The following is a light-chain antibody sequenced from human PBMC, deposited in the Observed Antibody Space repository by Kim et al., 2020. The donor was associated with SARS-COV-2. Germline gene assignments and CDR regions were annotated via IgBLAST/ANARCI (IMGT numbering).Light chain of an antibody. Sequence: AIQMTQSPSSLSASVGDRVTITCRASQAIRNALSWYQQKPGKAPKLLIYTASNLKSGVPSRFSGSGSDTDFTLTISSLQAEDFATYYCLQDYSYPLTFGPGTKVDIK. CDR1: QAIRNA. J-gene: IGKJ3*01. V-gene: IGKV1-6*01. CDR3: LQDYSYPLT. CDR2: TAS.